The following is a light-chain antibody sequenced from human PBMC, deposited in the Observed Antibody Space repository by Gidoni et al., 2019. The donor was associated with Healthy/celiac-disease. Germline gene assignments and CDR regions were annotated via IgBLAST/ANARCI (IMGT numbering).Light chain of an antibody. J-gene: IGKJ5*01. CDR2: DAS. CDR1: QSVSSY. Sequence: ESVLTQSPATLSLSPGERATLSCRASQSVSSYLAWYQQKPGQAPRLLIYDASNRATGIPARFSGSGSGTDFTLTISSLEPEDFAVYYCQQRSGFGQXTRLEIK. V-gene: IGKV3-11*01. CDR3: QQRSG.